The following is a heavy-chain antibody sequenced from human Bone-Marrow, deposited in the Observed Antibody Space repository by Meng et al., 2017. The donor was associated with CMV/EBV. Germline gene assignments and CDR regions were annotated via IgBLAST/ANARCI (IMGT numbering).Heavy chain of an antibody. CDR2: LRYDGSNK. V-gene: IGHV3-30*02. CDR3: AKAAFGAVIIPWFDP. D-gene: IGHD3-3*01. J-gene: IGHJ5*02. Sequence: YGFNFSNDDMHWVRQAPGKGLEWVAVLRYDGSNKYYAGSVKGRFTISRDNSKNTLYLQMNSLTTEDTAMYYCAKAAFGAVIIPWFDPWGQGTLVTVSS. CDR1: GFNFSNDD.